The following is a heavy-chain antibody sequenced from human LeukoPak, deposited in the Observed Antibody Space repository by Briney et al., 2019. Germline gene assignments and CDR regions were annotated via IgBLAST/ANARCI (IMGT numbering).Heavy chain of an antibody. V-gene: IGHV4-38-2*02. Sequence: PSETLSLTCTVSGYSISSGYFWGWIRQPPGKGLEWIGSFYHSGSTYYNPSLKSRVTISVDTSKNQFSLKLSSVTAADTAVYFCATPVVVTAAPNFWGQGTLVTVSS. CDR1: GYSISSGYF. J-gene: IGHJ4*02. CDR3: ATPVVVTAAPNF. D-gene: IGHD2-21*02. CDR2: FYHSGST.